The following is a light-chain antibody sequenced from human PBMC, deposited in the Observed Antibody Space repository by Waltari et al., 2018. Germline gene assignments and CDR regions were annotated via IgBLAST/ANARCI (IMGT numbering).Light chain of an antibody. CDR3: ASYTSSGALM. V-gene: IGLV2-14*03. CDR1: SSDIGDYNY. Sequence: QSALTQPASVSGSPGQSIPVSCTGSSSDIGDYNYVSWYQQHPGKVPKLMIYDVKNRPSGVSHRFFGSKSGNTASLTISGLQPEDEADYYCASYTSSGALMFGGGTKVTVL. CDR2: DVK. J-gene: IGLJ3*02.